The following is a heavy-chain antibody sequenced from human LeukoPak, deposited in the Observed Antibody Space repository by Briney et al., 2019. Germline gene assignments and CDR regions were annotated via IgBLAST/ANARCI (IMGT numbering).Heavy chain of an antibody. CDR1: GYRFTNFD. CDR2: MNPDNGNT. Sequence: ASVKVSCKTSGYRFTNFDINWVRQAPGQGLEWMGWMNPDNGNTGYAQKFQGRVSMSGDTSISTAFMVLNSLRSDDTAVYYCAIRPSCSSNSCYRDRPFDYWGQGTLVTVSS. D-gene: IGHD2-2*01. CDR3: AIRPSCSSNSCYRDRPFDY. J-gene: IGHJ4*02. V-gene: IGHV1-8*01.